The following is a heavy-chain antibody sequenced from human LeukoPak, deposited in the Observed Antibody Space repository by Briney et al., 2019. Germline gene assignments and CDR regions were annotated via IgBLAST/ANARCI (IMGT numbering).Heavy chain of an antibody. J-gene: IGHJ4*02. V-gene: IGHV4-39*01. CDR3: ARRLHYFDY. Sequence: SETLSLTCTVSGCSISSTYDHWDWLRQPPGKGLEWMASIRYSGTTYYNPSPKGRVTIFVDTSHNQFSLRLSPVTAADTAVYYCARRLHYFDYWGQGSLVTVSS. CDR2: IRYSGTT. CDR1: GCSISSTYDH. D-gene: IGHD2-21*02.